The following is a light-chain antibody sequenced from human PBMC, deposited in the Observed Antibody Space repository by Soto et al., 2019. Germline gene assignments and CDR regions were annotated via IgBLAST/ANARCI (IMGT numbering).Light chain of an antibody. CDR3: CSYAGSYTLYV. CDR1: SSDVGGYNY. Sequence: QSALTQPRSVSGSPGQSVTISCTGTSSDVGGYNYVSWYQQHPGKAPKLMIYDVDKRPSGAPDRFSGSKSGNTASLTISGLQAEDEADYYCCSYAGSYTLYVSGTGTKVTVL. CDR2: DVD. J-gene: IGLJ1*01. V-gene: IGLV2-11*01.